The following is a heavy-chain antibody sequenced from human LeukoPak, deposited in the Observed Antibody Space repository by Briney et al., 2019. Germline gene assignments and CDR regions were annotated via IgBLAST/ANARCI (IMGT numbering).Heavy chain of an antibody. CDR2: ISGSSNFI. D-gene: IGHD3-22*01. CDR3: ARDLTPYYFDTRGYNHDAFDI. V-gene: IGHV3-21*01. J-gene: IGHJ3*02. Sequence: RGSLRLSCAASGFTFSGYSINWVRQAPGKRLEWVSSISGSSNFIYYADSMKGRITPSRDKAKNSLYLQMNRLRAQDTAVYYCARDLTPYYFDTRGYNHDAFDIWGQGTMVSVSS. CDR1: GFTFSGYS.